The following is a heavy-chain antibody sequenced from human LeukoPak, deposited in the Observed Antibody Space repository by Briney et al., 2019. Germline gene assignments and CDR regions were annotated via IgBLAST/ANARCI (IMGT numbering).Heavy chain of an antibody. D-gene: IGHD3-10*01. V-gene: IGHV5-51*01. CDR1: GYSVDYW. CDR3: TSHYYGSGRNAY. J-gene: IGHJ4*02. Sequence: GESLKIFCEVSGYSVDYWIAWVRQMPGKGLEWMAIIHPDDSDTRYSPSFQGHVTISADKSINTAYLQWSSLKASDTAMYYCTSHYYGSGRNAYWGQGTLVTVSS. CDR2: IHPDDSDT.